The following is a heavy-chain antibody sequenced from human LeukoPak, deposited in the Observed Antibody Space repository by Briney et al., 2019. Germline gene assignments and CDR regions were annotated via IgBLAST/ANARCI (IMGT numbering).Heavy chain of an antibody. V-gene: IGHV5-51*01. CDR2: IYPGDSDT. D-gene: IGHD2-2*01. Sequence: GESLKISCKGSGYSFISYWIGWVRQMPGKGLEWMGIIYPGDSDTRYSPSFQGQVTISADKSISTAYLQWSSLKASDTATYYCARRQGCSSTSCPPDYWGQGTLVTVSS. CDR1: GYSFISYW. CDR3: ARRQGCSSTSCPPDY. J-gene: IGHJ4*02.